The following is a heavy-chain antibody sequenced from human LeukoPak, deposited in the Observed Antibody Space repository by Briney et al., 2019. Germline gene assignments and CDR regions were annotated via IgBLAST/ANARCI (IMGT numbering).Heavy chain of an antibody. J-gene: IGHJ4*02. CDR2: ISSSSSYI. D-gene: IGHD3-22*01. V-gene: IGHV3-21*01. CDR3: ARARGYYDSSGYYYGY. CDR1: GFTFSSYS. Sequence: GGSLRLSCAASGFTFSSYSMNWVRQAPGKGLEWVSSISSSSSYIYYADSVKGRFTISRDNAKNSLNLQMNSLRAEDTAVYYCARARGYYDSSGYYYGYWGQGTLVTVSS.